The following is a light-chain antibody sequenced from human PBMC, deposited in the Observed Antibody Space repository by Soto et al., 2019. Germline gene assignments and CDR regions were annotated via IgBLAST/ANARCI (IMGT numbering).Light chain of an antibody. V-gene: IGLV2-14*03. CDR3: ISYTSSSTHV. Sequence: QSVLTQPASVSGSPGQSITISCTGTSSDVGAYNFVSWYQQHPGKLPKLMIFDVSRRPSGVSDRFSGSKSGNTASLTISGLQAEDEGDYSCISYTSSSTHVFGSGTKLTVL. CDR2: DVS. J-gene: IGLJ1*01. CDR1: SSDVGAYNF.